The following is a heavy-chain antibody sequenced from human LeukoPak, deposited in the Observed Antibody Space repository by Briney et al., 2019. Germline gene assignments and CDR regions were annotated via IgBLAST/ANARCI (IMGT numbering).Heavy chain of an antibody. D-gene: IGHD6-19*01. CDR2: ISWNSGSI. J-gene: IGHJ4*02. V-gene: IGHV3-9*01. Sequence: GGSLRLSCAASGFTFDDYAMHWVRQAPGKGLEWVSGISWNSGSIGYADSVKGRFTISRDNAKNSLYLQMNSLRAEDTALYYCAKTTLPYSSGWYAFDYWGQGTLVTVSS. CDR1: GFTFDDYA. CDR3: AKTTLPYSSGWYAFDY.